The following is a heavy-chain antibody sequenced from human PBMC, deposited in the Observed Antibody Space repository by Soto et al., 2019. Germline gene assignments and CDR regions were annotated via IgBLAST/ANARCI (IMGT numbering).Heavy chain of an antibody. CDR1: GYTFTSYD. CDR2: MNPNSGNT. J-gene: IGHJ4*02. V-gene: IGHV1-8*01. Sequence: ASVKVSCKASGYTFTSYDINWVRQATGQGLEWMGWMNPNSGNTGYAQKFQGRVTMTRNTSISTAYMELSSLRSEDTAVYYCARYLHLELPVPHLLDYRGQGTLVTVSS. CDR3: ARYLHLELPVPHLLDY. D-gene: IGHD1-7*01.